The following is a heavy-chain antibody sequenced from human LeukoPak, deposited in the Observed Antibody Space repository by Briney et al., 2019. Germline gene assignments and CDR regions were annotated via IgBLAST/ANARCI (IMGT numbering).Heavy chain of an antibody. CDR2: FDPEDGET. J-gene: IGHJ4*02. Sequence: ASVKVSCKASGYTFTGYYMHWVRQAPGQGLEWMGGFDPEDGETTYAQKFQGRVTMTEDTSTDTAYMELSSLRSEDTAVYYCATDCGDILTGRSFDYWGQGTLVTVSS. D-gene: IGHD3-9*01. CDR3: ATDCGDILTGRSFDY. V-gene: IGHV1-24*01. CDR1: GYTFTGYY.